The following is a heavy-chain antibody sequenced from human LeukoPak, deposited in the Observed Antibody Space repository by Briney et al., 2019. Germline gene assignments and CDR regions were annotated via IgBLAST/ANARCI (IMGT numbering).Heavy chain of an antibody. CDR2: TYYRSKWYN. J-gene: IGHJ6*03. CDR3: ARDAAAADTSYYYCYMDV. V-gene: IGHV6-1*01. D-gene: IGHD6-13*01. Sequence: SQTLSLTCAISGDSVSSNSGTWNWIRQSPSRGLEWLGRTYYRSKWYNDYAVPVQSRITINPDTSKNQFSLQLNSVTPEDTAVYYCARDAAAADTSYYYCYMDVWGKGTTVTVSS. CDR1: GDSVSSNSGT.